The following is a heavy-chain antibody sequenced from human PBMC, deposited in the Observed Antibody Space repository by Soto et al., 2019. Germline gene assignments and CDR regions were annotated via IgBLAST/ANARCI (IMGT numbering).Heavy chain of an antibody. V-gene: IGHV3-53*01. CDR3: AALGYSSSWYRSRYFDL. CDR2: IYSGGST. J-gene: IGHJ2*01. Sequence: GGSLRLSCAASGFTISSNYMSWVRQAPGKGLEWVSVIYSGGSTYYADSVKGRFTISRDNSKNTLYLQMNSLRAEDTAVYYCAALGYSSSWYRSRYFDLWGRGTLVTVSS. CDR1: GFTISSNY. D-gene: IGHD6-13*01.